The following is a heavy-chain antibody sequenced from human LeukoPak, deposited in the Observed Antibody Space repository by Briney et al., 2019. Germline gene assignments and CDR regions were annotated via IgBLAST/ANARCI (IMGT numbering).Heavy chain of an antibody. D-gene: IGHD3-10*01. V-gene: IGHV4-39*07. J-gene: IGHJ4*02. CDR2: IYYSGST. Sequence: SETLSLTCTVSGGSISSSSYYWGWIRQPPGTGLEWIGSIYYSGSTYYNPSLKSRVTISVDRSKNQFSLKLSSVTAADTAVYYCARSPSTYYYGSGSYYWKGYFDYWGQGTLVTVSS. CDR1: GGSISSSSYY. CDR3: ARSPSTYYYGSGSYYWKGYFDY.